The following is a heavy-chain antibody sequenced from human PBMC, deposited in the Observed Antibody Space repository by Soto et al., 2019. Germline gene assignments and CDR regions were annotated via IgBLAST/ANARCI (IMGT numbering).Heavy chain of an antibody. Sequence: GGSLRLSCAASGFTFSSFVMNWVRQAPGKGLEWVSAISGSGGSTYYADSVKGRFTISRDNSKNTLYLQMNSLRAEDTAVYYCAKGDSSIAARPDGYWGQGTLVTVS. CDR1: GFTFSSFV. V-gene: IGHV3-23*01. J-gene: IGHJ4*02. CDR3: AKGDSSIAARPDGY. D-gene: IGHD6-6*01. CDR2: ISGSGGST.